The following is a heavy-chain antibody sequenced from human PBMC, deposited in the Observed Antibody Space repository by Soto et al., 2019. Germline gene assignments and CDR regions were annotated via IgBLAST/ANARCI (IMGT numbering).Heavy chain of an antibody. Sequence: SGGSLRLSCAASGFTFSDYAMHWVRQAPGKGLEWVAVVSHDGRNTHYADSVKGRFTISRDSSKNTVSLEMTNLRAEDTAVYYCAKGGRQWLVTSDFNYWGQGA. CDR3: AKGGRQWLVTSDFNY. V-gene: IGHV3-30*18. CDR2: VSHDGRNT. D-gene: IGHD6-19*01. CDR1: GFTFSDYA. J-gene: IGHJ4*02.